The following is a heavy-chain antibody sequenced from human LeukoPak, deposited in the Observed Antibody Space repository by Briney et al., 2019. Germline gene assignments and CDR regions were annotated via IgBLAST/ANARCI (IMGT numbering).Heavy chain of an antibody. CDR2: ISSSSSYI. V-gene: IGHV3-21*01. Sequence: PGGSLRLSCAASGFTFSDHYMDWVRQAPGKGLEWVSSISSSSSYICYADSVKGRFTISRDNAKNSLYLQMNSLRAEDTAVYYCARDLGDYYGGGTGSGYYYYYGMDVWGQGTTVTVSS. J-gene: IGHJ6*02. CDR3: ARDLGDYYGGGTGSGYYYYYGMDV. D-gene: IGHD4-23*01. CDR1: GFTFSDHY.